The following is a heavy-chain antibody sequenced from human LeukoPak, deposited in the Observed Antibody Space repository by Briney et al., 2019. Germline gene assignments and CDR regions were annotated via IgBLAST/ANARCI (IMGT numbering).Heavy chain of an antibody. V-gene: IGHV3-23*01. J-gene: IGHJ5*02. CDR3: AKEAHYYGSGSYSTPYNWFDP. CDR1: GFTFSSYA. Sequence: GGSLRLSCAASGFTFSSYAMSWVRQAPGKGLEWVSAISGSGGSTYYADSVKGRFTISRDNSKNTLYLQMNSLRAEDTAVYYCAKEAHYYGSGSYSTPYNWFDPWGQGTLVTVSS. CDR2: ISGSGGST. D-gene: IGHD3-10*01.